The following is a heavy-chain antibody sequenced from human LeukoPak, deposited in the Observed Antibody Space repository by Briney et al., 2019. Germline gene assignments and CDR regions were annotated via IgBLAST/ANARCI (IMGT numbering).Heavy chain of an antibody. D-gene: IGHD3-16*02. CDR1: GYTFTSYG. V-gene: IGHV1-18*01. J-gene: IGHJ5*02. CDR2: ISAYNGNT. CDR3: ARAIYDYVWGSYRQNWFDP. Sequence: VASVKVSCKASGYTFTSYGISWVRQAPGQGLEWMGWISAYNGNTNYAQKLQGRVTMTTDTSTSTAYMELRSLRSDDTAVYYCARAIYDYVWGSYRQNWFDPWGQGTLVTVSS.